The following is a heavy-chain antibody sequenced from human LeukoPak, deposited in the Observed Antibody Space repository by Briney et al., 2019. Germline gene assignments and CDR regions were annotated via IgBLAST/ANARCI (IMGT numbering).Heavy chain of an antibody. J-gene: IGHJ4*02. CDR3: ATPVDTAMVTYTGFGY. Sequence: ASVTVSCKVSGYTLTELSMHWVRQAPGKGLEWMGGFDPEDGETIYAQKFQGRVTMTEDTSTDTAYMELSSLRSEDTAVYYCATPVDTAMVTYTGFGYWGQGTLVTVSS. CDR1: GYTLTELS. CDR2: FDPEDGET. D-gene: IGHD5-18*01. V-gene: IGHV1-24*01.